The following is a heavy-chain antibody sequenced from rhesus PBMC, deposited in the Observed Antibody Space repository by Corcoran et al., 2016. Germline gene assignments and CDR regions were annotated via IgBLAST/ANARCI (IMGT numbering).Heavy chain of an antibody. CDR1: GFTFDDYA. CDR3: TRDGPYNSLDV. D-gene: IGHD3-3*01. CDR2: ISWNSVTI. V-gene: IGHV3-134*01. J-gene: IGHJ5-2*02. Sequence: DVQLVESGGGLVKPGGSLRLSCAASGFTFDDYAMSWVRQAPGKGLEWVSRISWNSVTIYYADSVKGRFTIARDNARNSLFLQMDRLRAEDTAVYYCTRDGPYNSLDVWGRGVLVTVSS.